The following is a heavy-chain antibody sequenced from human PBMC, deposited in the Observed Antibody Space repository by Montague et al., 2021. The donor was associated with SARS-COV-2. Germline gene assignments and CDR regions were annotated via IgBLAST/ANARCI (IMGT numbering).Heavy chain of an antibody. CDR1: GFTFDGYG. Sequence: SLRLSCAASGFTFDGYGMNWVRQAPGKGLEWVSGINWNGGSTGYADSVKGRFTISRDNAKNSLYLQMNSLRAEDTALYYCARDSSSWRIQGFFGYWGQGTLVTVSS. D-gene: IGHD6-13*01. CDR2: INWNGGST. V-gene: IGHV3-20*04. J-gene: IGHJ4*02. CDR3: ARDSSSWRIQGFFGY.